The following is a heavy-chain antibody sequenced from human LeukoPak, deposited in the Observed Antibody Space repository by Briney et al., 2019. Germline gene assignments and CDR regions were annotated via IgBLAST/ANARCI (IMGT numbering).Heavy chain of an antibody. D-gene: IGHD5-18*01. CDR1: GFTFSSYS. Sequence: GGSLRLSCAGSGFTFSSYSMNWVRQAPGKGLEWVSYISSSSNIIDYTDSVKGRFTISRDNAKNSLYLQMNSLRAEDTAVYYCARARGYSYGYSDYWGQGTLATVSS. V-gene: IGHV3-48*01. CDR3: ARARGYSYGYSDY. CDR2: ISSSSNII. J-gene: IGHJ4*02.